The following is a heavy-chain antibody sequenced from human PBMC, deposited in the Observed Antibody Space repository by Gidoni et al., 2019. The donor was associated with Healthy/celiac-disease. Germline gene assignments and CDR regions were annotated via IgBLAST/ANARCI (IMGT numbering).Heavy chain of an antibody. CDR3: AKDREVVVAPEYYFDY. CDR1: GFPFSSCG. J-gene: IGHJ4*02. D-gene: IGHD2-15*01. Sequence: QVQLVESGGGVVQPGRSLRLSCSASGFPFSSCGMHWVRQAPGKGLEWVAVISYDGRNKYYADSVKGRFTISRDNSKNTLYLQMNSLRAEDTAVYYCAKDREVVVAPEYYFDYWGQGTLVTVSS. V-gene: IGHV3-30*18. CDR2: ISYDGRNK.